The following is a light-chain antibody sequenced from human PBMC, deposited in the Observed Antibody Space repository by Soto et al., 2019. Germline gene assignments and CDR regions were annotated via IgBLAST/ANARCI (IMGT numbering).Light chain of an antibody. CDR3: LQDYAYPRT. J-gene: IGKJ1*01. Sequence: ATQMTQSPSSLSASVGDRVTIACRASQGIRTELGWYQQKPGEAPKLLIYAASTLQSGVPSRFSGSGSGTDFTITSSSLQPEDVSSYYCLQDYAYPRTFGQGTKVEMK. V-gene: IGKV1-6*01. CDR1: QGIRTE. CDR2: AAS.